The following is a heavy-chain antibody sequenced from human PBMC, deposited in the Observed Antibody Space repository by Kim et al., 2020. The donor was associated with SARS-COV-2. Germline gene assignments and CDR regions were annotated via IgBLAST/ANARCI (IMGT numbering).Heavy chain of an antibody. V-gene: IGHV3-74*01. CDR3: AREVGGSYYEPQYYFDY. Sequence: VKSRLTISRHKAKNTLYMQRNSLRAEDTAVYYCAREVGGSYYEPQYYFDYWGQGTLVTVSS. D-gene: IGHD1-26*01. J-gene: IGHJ4*02.